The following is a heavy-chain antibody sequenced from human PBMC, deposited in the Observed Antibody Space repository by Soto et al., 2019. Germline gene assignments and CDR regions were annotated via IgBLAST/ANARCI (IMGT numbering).Heavy chain of an antibody. CDR3: AREREDRYSNWSDP. CDR2: INAGNGNT. CDR1: GYTFTSYS. J-gene: IGHJ5*02. Sequence: ASVKVSCNASGYTFTSYSRHWVRQAPGQRLEWMGWINAGNGNTKYSQKFQGRVTITRDTSASTAYMELSSLRSEDTAVYYCAREREDRYSNWSDPWGQGTLVTVSS. D-gene: IGHD1-1*01. V-gene: IGHV1-3*01.